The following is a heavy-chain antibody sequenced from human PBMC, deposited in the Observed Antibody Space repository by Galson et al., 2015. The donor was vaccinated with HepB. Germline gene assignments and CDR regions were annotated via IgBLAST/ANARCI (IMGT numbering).Heavy chain of an antibody. J-gene: IGHJ4*02. D-gene: IGHD2-15*01. CDR2: IYHSGST. CDR3: ASLNRLRSSPNDY. CDR1: GYSISSGYY. Sequence: ETLSLTCAVSGYSISSGYYWGWIRQPPGKGLEWIGSIYHSGSTYYNPSLKSRVTISVDTSKNQFSLKLSSVTAADTAVYYCASLNRLRSSPNDYWGQGTLVTVSS. V-gene: IGHV4-38-2*01.